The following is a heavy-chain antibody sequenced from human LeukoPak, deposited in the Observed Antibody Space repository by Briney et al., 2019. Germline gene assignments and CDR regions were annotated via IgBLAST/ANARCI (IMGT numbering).Heavy chain of an antibody. CDR2: IKGDGSDN. CDR1: GFXFSNFW. CDR3: ARDLGYYRADY. J-gene: IGHJ4*02. D-gene: IGHD1-26*01. V-gene: IGHV3-7*04. Sequence: GGSLRLSCATSGFXFSNFWMSWVRQAPGKGLEWVANIKGDGSDNHYVDSVRGRFTISRDNAKNSLYLQMNSLRAEDTAVYYCARDLGYYRADYWGQGTLVTVSS.